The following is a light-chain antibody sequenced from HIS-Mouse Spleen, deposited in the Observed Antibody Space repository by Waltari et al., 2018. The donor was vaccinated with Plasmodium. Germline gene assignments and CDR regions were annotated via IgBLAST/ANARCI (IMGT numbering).Light chain of an antibody. CDR2: RDR. CDR3: QVWDSSTVV. V-gene: IGLV3-9*01. J-gene: IGLJ2*01. CDR1: NIGRTH. Sequence: SYELTQPLSVSVALGQPARITCGGNNIGRTHVTWYQQKPGQAPWLVIYRDRPRPSGIPERFSGSNSGNTATLTISRAQAGDEADYYCQVWDSSTVVFGGGTKLTVL.